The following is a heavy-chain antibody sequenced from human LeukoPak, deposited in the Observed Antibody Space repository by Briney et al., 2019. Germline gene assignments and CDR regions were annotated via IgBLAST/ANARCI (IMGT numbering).Heavy chain of an antibody. CDR3: ARGPIYGSGSYYNPTSIYYFDY. Sequence: SETLSLTCAVYGGSFSGYYWSWIRQHPGKGLEWIGEINHSGSTNYNPSLKSRVTISVDTSKNQFSLKLSPVTAADTAVYYCARGPIYGSGSYYNPTSIYYFDYWGQGTLITVPS. CDR2: INHSGST. D-gene: IGHD3-10*01. V-gene: IGHV4-34*01. CDR1: GGSFSGYY. J-gene: IGHJ4*02.